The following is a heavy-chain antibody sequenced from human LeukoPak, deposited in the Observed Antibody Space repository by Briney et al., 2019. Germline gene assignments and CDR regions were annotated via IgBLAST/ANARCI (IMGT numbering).Heavy chain of an antibody. CDR2: STAPV. J-gene: IGHJ6*03. V-gene: IGHV3-23*01. Sequence: PGGSLRLSCVASGFTFSDYAMTWVRQAPGKGLEWVSSTAPVHYADSVKGRFTISRDDSKNTLFLQMNSLRAEDTAVYYCANLWPLPLERRRPMDVWGKGTTVTDSS. CDR3: ANLWPLPLERRRPMDV. CDR1: GFTFSDYA. D-gene: IGHD1-1*01.